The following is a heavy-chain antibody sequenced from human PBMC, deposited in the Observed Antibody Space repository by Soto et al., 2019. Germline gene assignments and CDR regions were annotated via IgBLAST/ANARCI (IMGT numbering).Heavy chain of an antibody. CDR1: GYTFTSYD. D-gene: IGHD2-15*01. CDR2: MNPNSGNT. J-gene: IGHJ6*03. V-gene: IGHV1-8*01. CDR3: ARGSKDIVFLNYYYYYMDV. Sequence: ASVKVFCKASGYTFTSYDINWVRQATGQGLEWMGWMNPNSGNTGYAQKFQGRVTMTRNTSISTAYMELSSLRSEDTAVYYCARGSKDIVFLNYYYYYMDVWGKGTTVTVSS.